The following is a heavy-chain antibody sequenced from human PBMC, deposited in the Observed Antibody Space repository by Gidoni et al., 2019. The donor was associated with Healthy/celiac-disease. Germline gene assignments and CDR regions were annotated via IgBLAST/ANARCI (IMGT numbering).Heavy chain of an antibody. D-gene: IGHD2-2*01. J-gene: IGHJ2*01. CDR2: INPNSGGT. CDR1: GYTFTGYY. Sequence: QVQLVPSGAEVKKPGASVKVSCKASGYTFTGYYMHWVRQAPGQGLEWMGWINPNSGGTNYAQKFQGRVTMTRDTSISTAYMELSRLRSDDTAVYYCAREMGVPAAAIHGYFDLWGRGTLVTVSS. CDR3: AREMGVPAAAIHGYFDL. V-gene: IGHV1-2*02.